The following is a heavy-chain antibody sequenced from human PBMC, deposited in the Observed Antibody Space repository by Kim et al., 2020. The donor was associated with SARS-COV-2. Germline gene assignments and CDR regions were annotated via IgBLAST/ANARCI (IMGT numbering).Heavy chain of an antibody. V-gene: IGHV3-49*03. CDR2: IRSKAYGGTT. CDR1: GFTFGDYA. Sequence: GGSLRLSCTASGFTFGDYAMSWFRQAPGKGLEWVGFIRSKAYGGTTEYAASVKGRFTISRDDSKSIAYLQMNSLKTEDTAVYYCTRGNRDIVATIGAYWGQGTLVTVSS. J-gene: IGHJ4*02. D-gene: IGHD5-12*01. CDR3: TRGNRDIVATIGAY.